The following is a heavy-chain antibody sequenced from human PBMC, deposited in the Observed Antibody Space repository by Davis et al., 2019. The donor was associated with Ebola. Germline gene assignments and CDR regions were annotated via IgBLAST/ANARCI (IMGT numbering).Heavy chain of an antibody. D-gene: IGHD3-3*01. Sequence: GESLKISCAASGFTFSSYGMHWVRQAPGKGLEWVAVISYDGSNKYYADSVKGRFTISRDNSKNTLYLQMNSLRDEDTAVYYCAKVWSGHRRNYYYYGMDVWGQGTTVTVSS. CDR1: GFTFSSYG. J-gene: IGHJ6*02. V-gene: IGHV3-30*18. CDR2: ISYDGSNK. CDR3: AKVWSGHRRNYYYYGMDV.